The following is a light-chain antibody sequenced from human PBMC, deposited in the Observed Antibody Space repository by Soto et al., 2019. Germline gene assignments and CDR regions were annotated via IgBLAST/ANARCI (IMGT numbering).Light chain of an antibody. Sequence: FIAHSQPSLTVSLSAVAAINCKCLQTVFTGSNNKNYLAWYQHKPGQAPKMLMYWATARESGVPDRFRGSGFGTEFTLTITRVQAEDVAVYYCHHYFTLHSFGGGSKVDIK. CDR2: WAT. CDR3: HHYFTLHS. J-gene: IGKJ4*01. CDR1: QTVFTGSNNKNY. V-gene: IGKV4-1*01.